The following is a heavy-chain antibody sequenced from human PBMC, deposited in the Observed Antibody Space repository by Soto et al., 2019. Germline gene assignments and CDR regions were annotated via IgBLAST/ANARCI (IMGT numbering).Heavy chain of an antibody. D-gene: IGHD6-19*01. CDR1: GGSISSGGYY. V-gene: IGHV4-31*03. Sequence: SETLSLTCTVSGGSISSGGYYWSWIRQHPGKGLEWIGYIYYSGSTYYNPSLKSRVTISVDTSQNQFSLKLSSVTAADTAVYYCAGETDISVWYIFHYWARGTLVPVSS. J-gene: IGHJ4*02. CDR2: IYYSGST. CDR3: AGETDISVWYIFHY.